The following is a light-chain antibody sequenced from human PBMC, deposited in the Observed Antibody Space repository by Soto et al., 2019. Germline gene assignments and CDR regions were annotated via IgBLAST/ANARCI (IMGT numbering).Light chain of an antibody. CDR3: CSYAGSPRYV. Sequence: QSALTQPRSVSGSPGQSVTISCTGTSSDVGGYNYVSWYQQHPGKAPTVMSYDVSERPSGVPDRFSGSKSVNTASLTISGLQAEDEADYYCCSYAGSPRYVFGTGTKLTVL. CDR1: SSDVGGYNY. J-gene: IGLJ1*01. V-gene: IGLV2-11*01. CDR2: DVS.